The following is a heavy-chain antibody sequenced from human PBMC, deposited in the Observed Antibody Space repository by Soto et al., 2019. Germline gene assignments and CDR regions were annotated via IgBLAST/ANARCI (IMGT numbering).Heavy chain of an antibody. CDR2: INPGGSEK. CDR1: RFTFSSYW. V-gene: IGHV3-7*01. J-gene: IGHJ4*02. Sequence: EVQLVESGGGLVQPGGSLRLSCAASRFTFSSYWMSWVRQAPGKGLEWVANINPGGSEKFYVDSVKGRFTISRDNAKNPLYLQMTSLRAEDTGVYYCAKDKGQVDSGGEGTLVTVSS. CDR3: AKDKGQVDS.